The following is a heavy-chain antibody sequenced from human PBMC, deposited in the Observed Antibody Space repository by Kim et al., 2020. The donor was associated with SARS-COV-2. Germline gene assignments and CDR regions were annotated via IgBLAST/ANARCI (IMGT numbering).Heavy chain of an antibody. J-gene: IGHJ5*02. D-gene: IGHD1-26*01. CDR2: ISYDGSIK. V-gene: IGHV3-30*18. CDR1: GFTFSSYG. CDR3: AKDPWSEWEVTNWFDP. Sequence: GGSLRLSCAASGFTFSSYGMHWVRQAPGEGLEWVAVISYDGSIKYYADSVKGRFTISRDNSKNTLYLQMNSLRAEDTAVYYCAKDPWSEWEVTNWFDPWGQGTLVTVSS.